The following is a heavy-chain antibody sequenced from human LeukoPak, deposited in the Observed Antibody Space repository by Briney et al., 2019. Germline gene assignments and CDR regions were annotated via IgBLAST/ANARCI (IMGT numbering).Heavy chain of an antibody. CDR1: GFTVSSNY. J-gene: IGHJ4*02. Sequence: GGSLRLSCAASGFTVSSNYVSWVRQAPGRGLEWVSTISGSGANTYYADSVKGRFTISRDNSKNTLYLQMNSLRADDTAIYYCAKGRALEVVAAFNYWGQGTVVTASS. CDR2: ISGSGANT. V-gene: IGHV3-23*01. CDR3: AKGRALEVVAAFNY. D-gene: IGHD2-15*01.